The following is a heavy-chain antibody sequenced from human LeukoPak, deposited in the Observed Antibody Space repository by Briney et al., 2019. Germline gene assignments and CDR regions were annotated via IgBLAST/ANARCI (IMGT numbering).Heavy chain of an antibody. Sequence: GGSLRLSCAASGFTFSSYSMNWVRQAPGKGLEWVSVIYSGGGSTYYADSVRGRFTISRHSSKNTLYLQMNSLRAEDTAVYYCARDRRYYDTSGYGLTYYYYGMDVWGQGTTVTVSS. CDR1: GFTFSSYS. V-gene: IGHV3-NL1*01. CDR3: ARDRRYYDTSGYGLTYYYYGMDV. D-gene: IGHD3-22*01. J-gene: IGHJ6*02. CDR2: IYSGGGST.